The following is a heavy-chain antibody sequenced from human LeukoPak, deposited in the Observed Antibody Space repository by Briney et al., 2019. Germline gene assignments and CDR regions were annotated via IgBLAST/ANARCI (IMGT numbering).Heavy chain of an antibody. CDR2: ISGIGDTT. CDR3: AKRVVVGATSPYSDFQH. D-gene: IGHD1-26*01. V-gene: IGHV3-23*01. CDR1: GFTFSSYA. J-gene: IGHJ1*01. Sequence: QPGGSLRLSCAASGFTFSSYAMGWVRQAPGKGLEWVSAISGIGDTTHYADSVKGRFTISRDNSKNTLFLQMDSLRGEDTAVYYCAKRVVVGATSPYSDFQHWGQGTLVTVSS.